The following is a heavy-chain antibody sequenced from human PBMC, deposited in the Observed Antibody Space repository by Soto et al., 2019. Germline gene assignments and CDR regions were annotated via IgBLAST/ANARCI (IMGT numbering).Heavy chain of an antibody. V-gene: IGHV1-18*01. D-gene: IGHD1-1*01. CDR2: ISAHNGNK. J-gene: IGHJ6*02. CDR3: ARGLQSYFGMDV. Sequence: QVRLVQSGTEVKKPGASVKVSCKASGYTFTNYDISWVRQAPGQGLEWMAWISAHNGNKNYAEKFQGRVTMTTDTSTSTAYMEVRSLRSDDTAVYYCARGLQSYFGMDVWGQGTTVTVSS. CDR1: GYTFTNYD.